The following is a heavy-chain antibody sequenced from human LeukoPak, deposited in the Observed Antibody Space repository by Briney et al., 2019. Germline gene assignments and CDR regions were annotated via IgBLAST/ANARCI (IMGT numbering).Heavy chain of an antibody. V-gene: IGHV1-8*01. CDR1: GYTFTSYD. J-gene: IGHJ4*02. CDR2: MNPNSGNT. Sequence: ASVKVSCKASGYTFTSYDINWVRQAPGQGLEWMGWMNPNSGNTGYAQKFQGRVTMTRNTSISTAYMELSSLRSEDTAVYYCARVNRGWFGSQEDYWGQGTLVTVSS. D-gene: IGHD3-10*01. CDR3: ARVNRGWFGSQEDY.